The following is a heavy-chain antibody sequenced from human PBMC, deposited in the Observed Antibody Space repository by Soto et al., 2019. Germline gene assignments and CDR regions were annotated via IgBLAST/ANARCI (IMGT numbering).Heavy chain of an antibody. CDR3: ARGEFMGLDSIDWFDP. V-gene: IGHV3-30-3*01. Sequence: QVHLVESGGDVVQPGRSLRLSCAASGFTYSTYAMHWVRQAPGKGLEWVAIISYDGSNLQYADSVRGRLTISRDNSKNTLYLQMNSLRSEDTAVYYCARGEFMGLDSIDWFDPWGQGTLVTVSP. CDR2: ISYDGSNL. J-gene: IGHJ5*02. CDR1: GFTYSTYA. D-gene: IGHD1-26*01.